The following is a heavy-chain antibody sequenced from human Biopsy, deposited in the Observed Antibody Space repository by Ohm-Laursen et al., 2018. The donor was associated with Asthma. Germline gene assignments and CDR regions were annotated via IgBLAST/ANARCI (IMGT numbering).Heavy chain of an antibody. CDR3: ARGDSSGWSHYYFDY. J-gene: IGHJ4*02. CDR2: ISKDASTQ. V-gene: IGHV3-30*03. CDR1: GFTFSNYG. Sequence: RSLRLSCSASGFTFSNYGMSWVRQAPGKGLEWVGVISKDASTQDYADSVKGRFTISRDFSKNTLHLQMHSLRVEDTAVYYCARGDSSGWSHYYFDYWGQGTLVTVSS. D-gene: IGHD6-19*01.